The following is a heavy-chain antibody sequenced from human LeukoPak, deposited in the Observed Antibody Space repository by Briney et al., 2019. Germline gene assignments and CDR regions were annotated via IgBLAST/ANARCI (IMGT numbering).Heavy chain of an antibody. CDR1: GGSISSSKYY. V-gene: IGHV4-61*05. CDR2: IYYSGST. D-gene: IGHD5-18*01. CDR3: ARAGRVIQLWLREEFDY. Sequence: PSETLSLTCTVSGGSISSSKYYWSWIRQPPGKGLEWIGYIYYSGSTNYNPSLKSRVTISVDTSKNQFSLKLSSVTAADTAVYYCARAGRVIQLWLREEFDYWGQGTLVTVSS. J-gene: IGHJ4*02.